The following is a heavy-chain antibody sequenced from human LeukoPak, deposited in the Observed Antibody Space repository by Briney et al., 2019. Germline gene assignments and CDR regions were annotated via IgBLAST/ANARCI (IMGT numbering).Heavy chain of an antibody. CDR3: ATLRPGYYFDY. Sequence: SETLSLTCTVSGGSISSYYWSWIRQPPGKGLEWIGYIYTSGSTNYNPSLKSRVTISVDTSKNQFSLKLSSVTAADTAVYYCATLRPGYYFDYWGQGTLSPSP. CDR2: IYTSGST. J-gene: IGHJ4*02. V-gene: IGHV4-4*09. CDR1: GGSISSYY.